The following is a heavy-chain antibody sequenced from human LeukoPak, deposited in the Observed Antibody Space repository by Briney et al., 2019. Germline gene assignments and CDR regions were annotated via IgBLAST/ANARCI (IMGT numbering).Heavy chain of an antibody. D-gene: IGHD1-14*01. CDR3: GKGPRRCTGCDGFDI. J-gene: IGHJ3*02. Sequence: GGSLRLSCAASGFTFDDHTMHWVRQAPGKGLEWVSISSWDDNTEYYADSVKGPFTISRDNSKTSLYLQMNSLSTEDTAVYYCGKGPRRCTGCDGFDILGQGTMVTVSS. V-gene: IGHV3-43*01. CDR1: GFTFDDHT. CDR2: SSWDDNTE.